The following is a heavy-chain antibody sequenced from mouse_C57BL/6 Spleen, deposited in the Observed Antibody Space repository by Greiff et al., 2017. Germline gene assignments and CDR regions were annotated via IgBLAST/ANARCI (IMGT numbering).Heavy chain of an antibody. Sequence: VQLQQSGPELVKPGASVKMSCKASGYTFTDYNMHWVKQSHGKSLEWIGYINPNNGGTSYNQKFKGKATLTVNKSSSTAYMELRSLTSEDSAVYYCAITTVVEDWYFDVWGTGTTVTVSS. V-gene: IGHV1-22*01. CDR3: AITTVVEDWYFDV. CDR1: GYTFTDYN. J-gene: IGHJ1*03. D-gene: IGHD1-1*01. CDR2: INPNNGGT.